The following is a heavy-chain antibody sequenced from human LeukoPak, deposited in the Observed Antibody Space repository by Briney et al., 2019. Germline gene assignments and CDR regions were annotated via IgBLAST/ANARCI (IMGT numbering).Heavy chain of an antibody. CDR2: IKEDGSEK. Sequence: PGGSLRFSCAVSGFTFSSYWMSWVRQAPGKGLEWVANIKEDGSEKYYVDSVKGRFTISRDNAKKSLFLQMNSLRVEDTAVYYCARGRNLAVWGQGTTVTVSS. CDR3: ARGRNLAV. J-gene: IGHJ6*02. V-gene: IGHV3-7*01. CDR1: GFTFSSYW.